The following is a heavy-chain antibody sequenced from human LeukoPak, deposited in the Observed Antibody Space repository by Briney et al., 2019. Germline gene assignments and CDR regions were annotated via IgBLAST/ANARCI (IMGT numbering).Heavy chain of an antibody. D-gene: IGHD3-9*01. Sequence: GGSLRLSCAASGFTFSSYGMSWVRQAPGKGLEWVSAISGSGGSTYYADSVKGRFTISRDNAKNSLYLQMNTLRAEDTAFYYCARAPTRYFEDASDIWGQGTMVTVSS. CDR3: ARAPTRYFEDASDI. CDR1: GFTFSSYG. V-gene: IGHV3-23*01. J-gene: IGHJ3*02. CDR2: ISGSGGST.